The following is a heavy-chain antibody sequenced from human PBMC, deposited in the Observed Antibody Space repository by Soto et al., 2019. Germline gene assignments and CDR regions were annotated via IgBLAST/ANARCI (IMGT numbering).Heavy chain of an antibody. V-gene: IGHV1-2*02. D-gene: IGHD4-4*01. CDR3: ARKVRDYNFDY. J-gene: IGHJ4*02. Sequence: QVQLAQSGAEVKEPGASVKVSCKASGYTFSHYYMHWVRQAPGQGLEWMGWINPDTGATKYAQKYEGRVTMTRDTSISTAYLEVTGLRSDDTAVFYCARKVRDYNFDYWGQGTLVTVPT. CDR1: GYTFSHYY. CDR2: INPDTGAT.